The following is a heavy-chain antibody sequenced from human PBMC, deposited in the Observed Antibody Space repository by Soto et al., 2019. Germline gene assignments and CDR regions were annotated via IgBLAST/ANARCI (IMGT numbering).Heavy chain of an antibody. Sequence: SGPTLVNPTQTLTLTCTFSGFSLSTSGMCVSWIRQPPGKALEWLALIDWDDDKYYSTSLKTRLTISKDTSKNQVVLTMTNMDPVDTATYYCARQSYSSSWSLFDYWGQGTLVTVSS. D-gene: IGHD6-13*01. CDR1: GFSLSTSGMC. V-gene: IGHV2-70*01. CDR3: ARQSYSSSWSLFDY. J-gene: IGHJ4*02. CDR2: IDWDDDK.